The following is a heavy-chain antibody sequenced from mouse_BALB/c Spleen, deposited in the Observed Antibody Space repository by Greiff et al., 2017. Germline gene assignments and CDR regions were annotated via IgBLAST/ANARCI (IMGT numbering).Heavy chain of an antibody. CDR3: ARSGSRGGDY. CDR2: ISSGGST. J-gene: IGHJ2*01. CDR1: GFTFSSYA. D-gene: IGHD1-1*01. V-gene: IGHV5-6-5*01. Sequence: EVKLMESGGGLVKPGGSLKLSCAASGFTFSSYAMSWVRQTPEKRLEWVASISSGGSTYYPDSVKGRFTISRDNARNILYLQMSSLRSEDTAMYYCARSGSRGGDYWGQGTTLTVSS.